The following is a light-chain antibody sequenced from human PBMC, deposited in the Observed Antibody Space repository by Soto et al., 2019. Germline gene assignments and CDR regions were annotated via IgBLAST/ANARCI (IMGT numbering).Light chain of an antibody. Sequence: EIVMTQSPATLSVSPGERATLSCRASQSVSGNLAWYQQKPGQAPRLPIYGASTRATGIPSRFSGSGSGTEVTLTISSLQSEDCAVYYCQQYNDWPPLTFGGGTKVEIK. CDR1: QSVSGN. J-gene: IGKJ4*01. V-gene: IGKV3-15*01. CDR3: QQYNDWPPLT. CDR2: GAS.